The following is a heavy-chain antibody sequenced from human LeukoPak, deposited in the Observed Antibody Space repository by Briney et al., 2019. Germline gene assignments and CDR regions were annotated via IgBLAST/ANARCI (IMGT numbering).Heavy chain of an antibody. CDR1: GFTFSSYW. CDR2: IKSDGST. V-gene: IGHV3-74*01. CDR3: ARAVTYFYGSVTYDWFDP. D-gene: IGHD3-10*01. J-gene: IGHJ5*02. Sequence: PGGSLRLSCAASGFTFSSYWMHWVRQTPGKGLVWVSRIKSDGSTIYADSVKGRFTISRDNARNTLYLQMNSLRVEDTAMYYCARAVTYFYGSVTYDWFDPWGQGILVTVSS.